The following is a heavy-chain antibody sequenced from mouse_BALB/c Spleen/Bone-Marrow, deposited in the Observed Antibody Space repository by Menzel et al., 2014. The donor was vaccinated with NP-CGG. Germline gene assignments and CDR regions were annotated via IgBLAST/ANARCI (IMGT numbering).Heavy chain of an antibody. V-gene: IGHV5-9-2*01. D-gene: IGHD2-4*01. CDR1: GFSFSNYG. CDR2: ISGDGRYT. CDR3: ARHAYYDQTEVSFVY. J-gene: IGHJ3*01. Sequence: LQQSGGGLVKSGGSLKLSCAASGFSFSNYGMSRVRQTPEKRLEWVATISGDGRYTFYSDSVRGRFTISRDNAKYNLYLQLSSLRSADTALYYCARHAYYDQTEVSFVYWGQGTLVAVSA.